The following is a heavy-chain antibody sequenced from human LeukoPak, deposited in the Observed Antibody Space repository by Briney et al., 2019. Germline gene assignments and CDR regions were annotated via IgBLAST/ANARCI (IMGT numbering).Heavy chain of an antibody. CDR1: GYTFTSYA. CDR3: ARAPAELVFDY. Sequence: ASVKASCKASGYTFTSYAMHWVRQAPGQRLEWMGWINAGNGNTKYSQKFQGRVTITRDTSASTAYMELSSLRSEDTAVYYCARAPAELVFDYWGQGTLVTVSS. CDR2: INAGNGNT. J-gene: IGHJ4*02. V-gene: IGHV1-3*01. D-gene: IGHD3-10*01.